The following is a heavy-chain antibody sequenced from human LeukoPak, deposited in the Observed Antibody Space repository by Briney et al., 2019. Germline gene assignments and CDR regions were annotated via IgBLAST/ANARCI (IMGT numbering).Heavy chain of an antibody. CDR2: INPSGGST. D-gene: IGHD2/OR15-2a*01. CDR1: GYTFTSYY. Sequence: ASVKVSCETSGYTFTSYYMHWVRQAPGQGLEWMGIINPSGGSTSYAQKFQGRVTMTRDTSTSTVYMELSSLRSEDTAVYYCARATTEIPFDYWGQGTLVTVSS. CDR3: ARATTEIPFDY. V-gene: IGHV1-46*01. J-gene: IGHJ4*02.